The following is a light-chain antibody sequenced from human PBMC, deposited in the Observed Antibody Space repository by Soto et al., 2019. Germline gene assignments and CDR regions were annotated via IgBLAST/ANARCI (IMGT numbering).Light chain of an antibody. CDR3: SSYTGGNPSYV. V-gene: IGLV2-8*01. CDR2: EVT. J-gene: IGLJ1*01. CDR1: SSDVGGYYY. Sequence: QSVLTHPPSASGSPGQSFTISCTGTSSDVGGYYYVSWYQHHPGKAPKLMIYEVTIRPSGGSDRFSGSKSGNTASLTVSGLQAEDEADYYCSSYTGGNPSYVFGTGTKVTVL.